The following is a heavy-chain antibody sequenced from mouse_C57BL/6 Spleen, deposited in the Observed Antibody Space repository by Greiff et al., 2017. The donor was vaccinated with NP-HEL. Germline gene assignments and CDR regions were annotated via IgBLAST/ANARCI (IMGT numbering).Heavy chain of an antibody. CDR2: IRLKSDNYAT. CDR1: GFTFSNYW. D-gene: IGHD2-9*01. Sequence: EVQLVESGGGLVQPGGSMKLSCVASGFTFSNYWMNWVRQSPEKGLEWVAQIRLKSDNYATHYAESVKGRFTISRDDSKSSVYLQMNNLRAEDTGIYYCTAYYGYDVRPSYWGQGTSVTVSS. CDR3: TAYYGYDVRPSY. V-gene: IGHV6-3*01. J-gene: IGHJ4*01.